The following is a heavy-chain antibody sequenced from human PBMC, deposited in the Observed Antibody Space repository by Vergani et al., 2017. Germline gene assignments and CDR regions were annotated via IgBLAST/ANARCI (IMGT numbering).Heavy chain of an antibody. Sequence: VQLVESGGGLVQRGGSLRLSCATSGFTLSNYDMQWIRQGPGKGLEFVAFIQFDGSNQYYADSVKGRFTLSRDFSKNTLYLQMNSLRTDDTATYYCAKHFRGWSINYWGQGTQVIVSS. CDR1: GFTLSNYD. J-gene: IGHJ4*02. CDR3: AKHFRGWSINY. D-gene: IGHD3-3*01. V-gene: IGHV3-30*02. CDR2: IQFDGSNQ.